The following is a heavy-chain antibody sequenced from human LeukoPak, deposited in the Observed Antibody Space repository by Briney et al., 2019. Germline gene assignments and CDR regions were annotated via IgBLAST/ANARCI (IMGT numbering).Heavy chain of an antibody. CDR3: ASKGPITMVRGARGYYYYYMDV. CDR1: GGSISSYY. V-gene: IGHV4-59*01. J-gene: IGHJ6*03. D-gene: IGHD3-10*01. CDR2: IYYSGST. Sequence: SETLSLTCTVSGGSISSYYWSWIRQPPGKGLEWIGYIYYSGSTNYNPSLKSRVTISVDTSKNQFSLKLSSVTAADTAVYYCASKGPITMVRGARGYYYYYMDVWGKGTTVTISS.